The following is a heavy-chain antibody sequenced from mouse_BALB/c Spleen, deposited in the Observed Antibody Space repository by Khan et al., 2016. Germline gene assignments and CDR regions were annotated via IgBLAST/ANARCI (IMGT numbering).Heavy chain of an antibody. CDR1: GYTFTNYG. CDR2: INTYSGES. D-gene: IGHD1-1*01. V-gene: IGHV9-3-1*01. CDR3: ARYRYYYGSSRYFDV. J-gene: IGHJ1*01. Sequence: QIQLVQSGPELKKPGKTVKISCKASGYTFTNYGMNWVKQAPGKGLKWMGWINTYSGESTYADDFKGRFAFSLETSANTAYLQINNLKNEDTATYFWARYRYYYGSSRYFDVWGAGTTVTVSS.